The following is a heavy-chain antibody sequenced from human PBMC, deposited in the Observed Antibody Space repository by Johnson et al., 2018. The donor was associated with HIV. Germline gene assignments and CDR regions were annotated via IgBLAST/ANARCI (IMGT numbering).Heavy chain of an antibody. Sequence: QVQLVESGGGVVQPGRSLRLSCAASGFTFSNYALHWVRQAPGRGLEWVALISHDGSNKYYADFVKGRFTISRDNSKNTLYLQMNSLRAEDTAVYYCAKDYGYPRPRDAFDIWGQGTMVTVSS. CDR3: AKDYGYPRPRDAFDI. CDR2: ISHDGSNK. CDR1: GFTFSNYA. V-gene: IGHV3-30-3*01. J-gene: IGHJ3*02. D-gene: IGHD5-24*01.